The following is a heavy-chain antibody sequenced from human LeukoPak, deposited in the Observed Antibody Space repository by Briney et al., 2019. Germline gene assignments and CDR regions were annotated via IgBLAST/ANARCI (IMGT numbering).Heavy chain of an antibody. J-gene: IGHJ4*02. CDR2: VYYSGST. V-gene: IGHV4-39*01. Sequence: PSETLSLTCTVSGVSIRGSSDYWGWIRQSPGKGLEWIGSVYYSGSTYYNPSLKSRVSISVDTSKNQFHVRLTSVTAADTAVYYCARNESVLGTTGLNDFFDDWGQGTLVTVSS. CDR3: ARNESVLGTTGLNDFFDD. D-gene: IGHD7-27*01. CDR1: GVSIRGSSDY.